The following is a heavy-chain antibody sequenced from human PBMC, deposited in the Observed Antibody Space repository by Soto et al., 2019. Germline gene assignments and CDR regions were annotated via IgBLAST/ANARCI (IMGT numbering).Heavy chain of an antibody. Sequence: GESLEIPCRGSGSSVTSYGIGWERQLTGKCLEWMGIIYPADFDTRDSPSFQGQVTFSADKAISTAYLQWSSLKASDAAMYYCAIIRDIVVVPAAIPLMYSSGWPAYFDYWGQGILVTVSA. D-gene: IGHD2-2*02. J-gene: IGHJ4*02. CDR3: AIIRDIVVVPAAIPLMYSSGWPAYFDY. CDR1: GSSVTSYG. V-gene: IGHV5-51*01. CDR2: IYPADFDT.